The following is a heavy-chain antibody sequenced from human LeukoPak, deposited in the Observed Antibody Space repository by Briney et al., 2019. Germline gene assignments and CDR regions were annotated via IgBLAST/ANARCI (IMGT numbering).Heavy chain of an antibody. V-gene: IGHV4-38-2*02. CDR1: GYSISSGYY. CDR3: ARDGCSSTSCPNAFDI. J-gene: IGHJ3*02. Sequence: NPSETLSLTCTVSGYSISSGYYWGWIRQPPGKGLEWIGSIYHSGSTYYNPSLKSRVTISVDTSKNQFSLKLSSVTAADTAVYYCARDGCSSTSCPNAFDIWGQGTMVTVSS. CDR2: IYHSGST. D-gene: IGHD2-2*01.